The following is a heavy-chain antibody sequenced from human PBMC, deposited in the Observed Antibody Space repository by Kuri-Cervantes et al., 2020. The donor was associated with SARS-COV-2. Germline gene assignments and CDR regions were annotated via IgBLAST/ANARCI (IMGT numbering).Heavy chain of an antibody. D-gene: IGHD6-13*01. Sequence: ASVKVSCKAPETTFPNYDIDWVRQATGQGLEWMGMVKTNSGNTLYAQIFQGRVTMTRDKSISTAYLQWSSLKASDTAMYYCARYSSSWSYYMDVWGKGTTVTVSS. CDR1: ETTFPNYD. CDR3: ARYSSSWSYYMDV. J-gene: IGHJ6*03. V-gene: IGHV1-8*01. CDR2: VKTNSGNT.